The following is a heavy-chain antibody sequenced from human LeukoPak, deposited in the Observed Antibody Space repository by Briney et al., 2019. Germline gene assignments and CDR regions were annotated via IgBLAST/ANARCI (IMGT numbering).Heavy chain of an antibody. V-gene: IGHV4-59*08. CDR1: GGSISSYY. D-gene: IGHD4-17*01. Sequence: SETLSLTCTVSGGSISSYYWSWIRQPLGKGLEWIGYIYDSGRTHYNPSLKSRVTISVDRSKNQFSLRLSSVTAADTAVYFCARRTGYGDFDYWGQGTLVTVSS. J-gene: IGHJ4*02. CDR3: ARRTGYGDFDY. CDR2: IYDSGRT.